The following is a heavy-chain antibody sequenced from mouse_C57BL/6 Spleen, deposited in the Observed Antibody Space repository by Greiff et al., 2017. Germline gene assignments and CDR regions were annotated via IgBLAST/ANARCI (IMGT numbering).Heavy chain of an antibody. CDR1: GYTFTSYW. CDR2: IDPSDSDT. Sequence: QVHLQQPGAELVKPGSSVKLSCKASGYTFTSYWMHWVQQSPLQGLAWIGHIDPSDSDTPYNQKVKDKATLTVDKSASTAEMQRSSLTSEDAAVYYWARNGGYYYYAMDYWGQGTSVTVSS. CDR3: ARNGGYYYYAMDY. J-gene: IGHJ4*01. V-gene: IGHV1-52*01. D-gene: IGHD2-3*01.